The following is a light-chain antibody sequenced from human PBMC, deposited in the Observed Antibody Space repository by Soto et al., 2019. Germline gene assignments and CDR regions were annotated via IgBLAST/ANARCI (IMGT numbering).Light chain of an antibody. J-gene: IGKJ5*01. Sequence: DIQMTQSPSTLSASVGDRVTITCRASQSISSWLAWYQQKPGKAPKLLIYKASSLESGVPSRFSRSGSGTEFTLTISSLQPDDFATYYCQQYNSYPITIGQGTRLEIK. V-gene: IGKV1-5*03. CDR3: QQYNSYPIT. CDR1: QSISSW. CDR2: KAS.